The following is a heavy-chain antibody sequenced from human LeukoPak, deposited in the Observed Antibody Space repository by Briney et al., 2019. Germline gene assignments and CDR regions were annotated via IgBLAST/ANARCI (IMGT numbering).Heavy chain of an antibody. D-gene: IGHD3-10*01. CDR3: ASTDYYGSGSGAFDI. V-gene: IGHV3-21*01. Sequence: AGGSLRLSCAASGFTFSSYSMNWVRQAPGKGLEWVSSISSSSSYIYYADSVKGRFTISRDNAKNSLYLQMNSLRAEDTAVYYCASTDYYGSGSGAFDIWGQGTMVTVSS. CDR1: GFTFSSYS. CDR2: ISSSSSYI. J-gene: IGHJ3*02.